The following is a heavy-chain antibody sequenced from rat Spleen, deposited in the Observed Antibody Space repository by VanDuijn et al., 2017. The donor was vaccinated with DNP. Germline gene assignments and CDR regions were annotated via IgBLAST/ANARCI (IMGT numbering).Heavy chain of an antibody. D-gene: IGHD1-9*01. Sequence: QVQLQQSGAGLAKPGSSVKISCKASGYTFASYFITWIKQTTGQGLEYIGYINTGSGGTYYNAKFKDKATLTVYRSSSTAFMLLSSLTPDDSAVYYCARDYGYNLYAMDACGQGSSVTVSS. CDR3: ARDYGYNLYAMDA. CDR2: INTGSGGT. CDR1: GYTFASYF. V-gene: IGHV1-43*01. J-gene: IGHJ4*01.